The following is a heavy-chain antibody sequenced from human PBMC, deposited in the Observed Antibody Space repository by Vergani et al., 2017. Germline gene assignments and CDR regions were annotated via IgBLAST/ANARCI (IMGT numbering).Heavy chain of an antibody. D-gene: IGHD5-12*01. CDR3: ARGDRYSGYDSEPDAFDI. Sequence: LVQSGAEVKKPGESLKISCKGSGYSFTSYWIGWVRQAPGQGLEWMGGIIPIFGTANYAQKFQGRVTITADESTSTAYMELSSLRSEDTAVYYCARGDRYSGYDSEPDAFDIWGQGTMVTVSS. CDR2: IIPIFGTA. CDR1: GYSFTSYW. J-gene: IGHJ3*02. V-gene: IGHV1-69*01.